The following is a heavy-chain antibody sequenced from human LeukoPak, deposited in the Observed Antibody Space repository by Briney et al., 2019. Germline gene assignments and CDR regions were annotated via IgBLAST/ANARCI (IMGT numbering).Heavy chain of an antibody. V-gene: IGHV4-59*11. D-gene: IGHD4-17*01. CDR3: ARDLVTVTKGFDI. CDR2: ISYIGST. CDR1: GDSFSSHY. Sequence: SETLSLTCAVSGDSFSSHYWTWIRQPPGKGLEWIGYISYIGSTNYNPSLKSRVTISIDTSKFQFSLKLSSVTAADTAVYYCARDLVTVTKGFDIWGQGTMVSVSS. J-gene: IGHJ3*02.